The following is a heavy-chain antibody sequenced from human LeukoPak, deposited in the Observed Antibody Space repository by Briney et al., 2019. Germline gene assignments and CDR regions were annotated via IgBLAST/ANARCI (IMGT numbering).Heavy chain of an antibody. J-gene: IGHJ4*02. Sequence: GGSLKLSCAASGFTLRYYGMDWVRQAPGKGLEWVAFISYDGSKNRYADSVEDRFTISTDNYRNRMYVQVNTPRAEDTAVSSCARVTAQRLGELSSGHWGQRTLVTVSS. V-gene: IGHV3-30*03. CDR2: ISYDGSKN. CDR1: GFTLRYYG. CDR3: ARVTAQRLGELSSGH. D-gene: IGHD3-16*02.